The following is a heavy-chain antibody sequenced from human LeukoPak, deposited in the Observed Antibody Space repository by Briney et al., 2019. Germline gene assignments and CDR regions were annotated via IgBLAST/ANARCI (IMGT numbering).Heavy chain of an antibody. CDR2: IIPIFGTA. J-gene: IGHJ5*02. CDR3: ARDRFQNWFDP. D-gene: IGHD3-3*01. V-gene: IGHV1-69*05. CDR1: SYTFTSHG. Sequence: SVKVSCKASSYTFTSHGISWVRQAPGQGLEWMGGIIPIFGTANYAQKFQGRVTITTDESTSTAYMELSSLRSEDTAVYYCARDRFQNWFDPWGQGTLVTVSS.